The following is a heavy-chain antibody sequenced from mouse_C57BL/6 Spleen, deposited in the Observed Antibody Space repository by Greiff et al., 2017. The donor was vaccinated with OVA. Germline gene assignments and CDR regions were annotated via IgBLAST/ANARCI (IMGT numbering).Heavy chain of an antibody. V-gene: IGHV1-80*01. CDR2: IYPGDGDT. D-gene: IGHD2-2*01. CDR3: ARMVTTYFDV. J-gene: IGHJ1*03. Sequence: QVQLKESGAELVKPGASVKISCKASGYAFSSYWMNWVKQRPGKGLEWIGQIYPGDGDTNYNGKFKGKATLTADKSSSTAYMQLSSLTSEDSAVYFCARMVTTYFDVWGTGTTVTVSS. CDR1: GYAFSSYW.